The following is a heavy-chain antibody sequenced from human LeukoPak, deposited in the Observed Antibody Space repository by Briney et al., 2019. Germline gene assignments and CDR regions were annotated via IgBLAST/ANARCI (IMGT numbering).Heavy chain of an antibody. CDR2: IIPIFGTA. CDR3: ARDHSSWLRFGTLYWYFDL. CDR1: GGTFSSYA. D-gene: IGHD5-12*01. Sequence: SVKVSCKASGGTFSSYAISWVRQAPGQGLEWMGRIIPIFGTANYAQKFQGRVAITTDESTSTAYMELSSLRSEDTAVYYCARDHSSWLRFGTLYWYFDLWGRGTLVTVSS. V-gene: IGHV1-69*05. J-gene: IGHJ2*01.